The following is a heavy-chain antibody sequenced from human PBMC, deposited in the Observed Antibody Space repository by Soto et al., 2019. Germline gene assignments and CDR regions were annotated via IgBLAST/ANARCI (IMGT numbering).Heavy chain of an antibody. CDR3: ARDMYISSCYGGYYYGIDV. Sequence: SLSCAASGFTFSSYDMHWVRQATGKGLEWVSAIGTAGDTYYPRSVKGRFTISRENAKHSLYLHMNSLRAEDTAGYYGARDMYISSCYGGYYYGIDVWGQGTMVTVYS. CDR1: GFTFSSYD. V-gene: IGHV3-13*01. J-gene: IGHJ6*02. D-gene: IGHD6-13*01. CDR2: IGTAGDT.